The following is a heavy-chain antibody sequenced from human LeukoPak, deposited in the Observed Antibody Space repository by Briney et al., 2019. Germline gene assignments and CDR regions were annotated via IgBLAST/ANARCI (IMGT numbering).Heavy chain of an antibody. D-gene: IGHD3-22*01. CDR2: IIPIFGTA. Sequence: SVKVSCKASGGTFSSYAISWVRQAPGQGLEWMGGIIPIFGTASYAQKFQGRVTITADKSTSTAYMELSSLRSEDTAVYYCARATYYYDSSGYHDAFDIWGQGTMVTVSS. CDR3: ARATYYYDSSGYHDAFDI. V-gene: IGHV1-69*06. J-gene: IGHJ3*02. CDR1: GGTFSSYA.